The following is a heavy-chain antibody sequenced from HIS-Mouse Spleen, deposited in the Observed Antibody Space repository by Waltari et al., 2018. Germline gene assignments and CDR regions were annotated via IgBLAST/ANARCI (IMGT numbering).Heavy chain of an antibody. J-gene: IGHJ4*02. Sequence: QITLKESGPTLVKPTQTLTLTCTFSGFSLSTSGVGVGWIRQPPGKALEWLALIYWDDDKRYSPSLKSRVTITKDTSKNQVVLTMTNMDPVDTATYYCARIAEGYTSGWYAFDYWGQGTLVTVSS. CDR1: GFSLSTSGVG. CDR3: ARIAEGYTSGWYAFDY. V-gene: IGHV2-5*02. CDR2: IYWDDDK. D-gene: IGHD6-19*01.